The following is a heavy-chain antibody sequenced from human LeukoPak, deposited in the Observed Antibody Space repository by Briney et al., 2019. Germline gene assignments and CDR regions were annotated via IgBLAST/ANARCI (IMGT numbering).Heavy chain of an antibody. CDR3: ARDLGSGIYSSKYYYYYYMDV. Sequence: GGSLRLSCAASGFTFSTYSMNWVRQAPGKGLEWVSYISSSSSTIYYADSVKGRFTISRDNAKNSLYLQMNSLRAEDTAVYYCARDLGSGIYSSKYYYYYYMDVWGKGTTVTVSS. J-gene: IGHJ6*03. D-gene: IGHD6-13*01. CDR1: GFTFSTYS. CDR2: ISSSSSTI. V-gene: IGHV3-48*01.